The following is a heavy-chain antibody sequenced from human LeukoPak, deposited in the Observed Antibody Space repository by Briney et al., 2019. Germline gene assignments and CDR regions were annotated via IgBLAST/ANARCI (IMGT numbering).Heavy chain of an antibody. D-gene: IGHD2-2*01. CDR1: GYTFTSYG. V-gene: IGHV1-18*01. CDR2: ISAYNGNT. J-gene: IGHJ4*02. CDR3: ARDGVSVVVPAAKDY. Sequence: GASVKVSCKASGYTFTSYGISWVRQAPGQGLEWMGWISAYNGNTNYAQKLQGRVTMTTDTSTSTAYMELRSLRSDDTAVYYCARDGVSVVVPAAKDYWGQGTLVTVSS.